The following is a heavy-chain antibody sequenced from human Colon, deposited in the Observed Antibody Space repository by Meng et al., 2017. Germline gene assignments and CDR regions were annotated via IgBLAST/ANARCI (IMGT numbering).Heavy chain of an antibody. D-gene: IGHD2-15*01. CDR2: INHSGDT. V-gene: IGHV4-34*02. Sequence: QVTLQKGGPGLFKASETLTLTCAIDAGPFSGYYWSWIRQAPGKGLEWIGEINHSGDTHYNPSLKSRVSMSFDTSKKQFSLHLSSVTAADTAVYYCSSLLTLDYWGPGTLVTVSS. J-gene: IGHJ4*02. CDR3: SSLLTLDY. CDR1: AGPFSGYY.